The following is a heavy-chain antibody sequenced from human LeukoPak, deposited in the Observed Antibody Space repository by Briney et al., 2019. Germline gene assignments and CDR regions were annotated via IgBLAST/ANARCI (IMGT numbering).Heavy chain of an antibody. D-gene: IGHD4-23*01. Sequence: PSETLSLTCTVLGGSISSGSYYGNWIRQPAGKGLEWIGRIYTSGNTNYNPSLKSRVTISVDQSKNQFSLRLNSVPAEDTAVLCCAREVVTTQRNAFDIWGQGTMVSVSS. V-gene: IGHV4-61*02. CDR2: IYTSGNT. J-gene: IGHJ3*02. CDR1: GGSISSGSYY. CDR3: AREVVTTQRNAFDI.